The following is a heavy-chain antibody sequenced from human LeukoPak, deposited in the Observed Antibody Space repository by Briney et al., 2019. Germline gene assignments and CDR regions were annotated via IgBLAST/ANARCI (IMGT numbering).Heavy chain of an antibody. Sequence: QAGGSLRLSCAASGFTFSSYGMHWVRQAPGKGLEWVAVISYDGSNKYYADSVKGRFTISRDNSKNTLYLQMNSLRAEDTAVYHCARKALDYGDYESWFDPWGQGTLVTVSS. D-gene: IGHD4-17*01. J-gene: IGHJ5*02. CDR1: GFTFSSYG. CDR2: ISYDGSNK. V-gene: IGHV3-30*03. CDR3: ARKALDYGDYESWFDP.